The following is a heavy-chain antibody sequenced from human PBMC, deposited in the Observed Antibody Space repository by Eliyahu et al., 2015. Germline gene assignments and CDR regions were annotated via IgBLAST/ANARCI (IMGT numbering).Heavy chain of an antibody. Sequence: QVQLVQSGPEVKTSGASVKVSCKASGYXXKNYGISWVRQAPGHGLEWMGWISPNSGNSDYAQKFQGRLTLTTDASTSTAYMDLRGLTSDDTALYYCARGRYFEWLQHKNAMDVWGQGTTVTVAS. CDR3: ARGRYFEWLQHKNAMDV. CDR2: ISPNSGNS. J-gene: IGHJ6*02. CDR1: GYXXKNYG. V-gene: IGHV1-18*01. D-gene: IGHD3-9*01.